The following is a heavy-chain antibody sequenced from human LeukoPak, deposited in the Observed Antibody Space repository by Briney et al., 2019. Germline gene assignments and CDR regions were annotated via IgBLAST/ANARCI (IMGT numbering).Heavy chain of an antibody. V-gene: IGHV3-20*04. J-gene: IGHJ6*03. Sequence: GGSLRLSCAASGFTFDEYGMRWVRDARGKGGEGGSGITWNGGITVYADSVKGRFTISRDNAKNSLYLQRNSLRAEDTALHYCAIEGKWELPSYMDVWGKGTTVTVSS. CDR3: AIEGKWELPSYMDV. D-gene: IGHD1-26*01. CDR1: GFTFDEYG. CDR2: ITWNGGIT.